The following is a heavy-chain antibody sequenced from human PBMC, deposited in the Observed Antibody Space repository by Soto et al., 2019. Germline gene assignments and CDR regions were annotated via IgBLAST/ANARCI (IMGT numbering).Heavy chain of an antibody. CDR2: IWYDGSNK. CDR1: GFTFSSYG. Sequence: HPGGSLRLSCAAPGFTFSSYGMHWVRQAPGKGLEWVAVIWYDGSNKYYADSVKGRFTISRDNSKNTLYLQMNSLRAEDTAVYYCASLYSSGWLGENDYWGQGTLVTVSS. D-gene: IGHD6-19*01. CDR3: ASLYSSGWLGENDY. V-gene: IGHV3-33*01. J-gene: IGHJ4*02.